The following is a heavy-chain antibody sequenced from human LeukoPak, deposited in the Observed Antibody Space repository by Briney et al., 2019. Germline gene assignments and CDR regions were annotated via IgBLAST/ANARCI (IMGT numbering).Heavy chain of an antibody. J-gene: IGHJ4*02. D-gene: IGHD3-22*01. V-gene: IGHV3-53*01. Sequence: GGSLRLSCAASGFTVSSNYMSWVRQAPGKGLEWVSVIYSGGSTYYADSVEGRFTISRDNSKNTLYLQMNSLRAEDTAVYYCARGSSGYDIDYWGQGTLVTVSS. CDR2: IYSGGST. CDR3: ARGSSGYDIDY. CDR1: GFTVSSNY.